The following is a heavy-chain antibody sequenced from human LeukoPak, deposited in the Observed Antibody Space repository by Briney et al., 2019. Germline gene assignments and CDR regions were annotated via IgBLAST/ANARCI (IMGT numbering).Heavy chain of an antibody. CDR3: AKGRDWNYREAFDY. D-gene: IGHD1-7*01. J-gene: IGHJ4*02. V-gene: IGHV3-53*01. Sequence: GGSLRLSCAASGFTVSSNYMSWVRQAPGKGLEWVSVIYSGGSTYYADSVKGRFTISRDNSKNTLYLQMNSLRAEDTAVYYCAKGRDWNYREAFDYWGQGTLVTVSS. CDR1: GFTVSSNY. CDR2: IYSGGST.